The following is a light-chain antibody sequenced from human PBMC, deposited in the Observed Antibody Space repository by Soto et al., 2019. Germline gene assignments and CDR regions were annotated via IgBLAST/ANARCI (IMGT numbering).Light chain of an antibody. CDR1: QSVSSY. CDR3: QHRSEWPLT. J-gene: IGKJ4*01. CDR2: DAS. Sequence: EIVLTQSPATPSLSPGERATLSCRASQSVSSYLGWYQQKPGQAPRLLIYDASNRATGIPPRFSGSGFGTDFTLTISSLEPEDFAVYYCQHRSEWPLTFGGGTKV. V-gene: IGKV3-11*01.